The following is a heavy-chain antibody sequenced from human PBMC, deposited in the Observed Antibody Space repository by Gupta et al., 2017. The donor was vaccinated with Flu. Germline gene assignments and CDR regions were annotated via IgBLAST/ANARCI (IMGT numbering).Heavy chain of an antibody. CDR2: LYFGGNA. J-gene: IGHJ4*02. D-gene: IGHD1-14*01. V-gene: IGHV4-39*01. Sequence: QLQLQESGPGLVKPSETLSLTCTVSVGSVSSTPSYWGWVRQPPGKGPEWIASLYFGGNANYNPSLSSRATMSLDTSKNQFSLNLKSVTAADTAVYFCARLRNGNHCDYWGQGTLVTVSS. CDR3: ARLRNGNHCDY. CDR1: VGSVSSTPSY.